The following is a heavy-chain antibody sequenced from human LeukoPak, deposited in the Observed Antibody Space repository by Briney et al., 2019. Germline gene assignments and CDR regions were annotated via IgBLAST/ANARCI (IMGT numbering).Heavy chain of an antibody. J-gene: IGHJ5*02. CDR2: INHSGTT. CDR1: GGSLSGFY. V-gene: IGHV4-34*01. Sequence: SETLSLTCAVHGGSLSGFYWSWIRQPPGKGLEWIGEINHSGTTNYNPSLKSRVTISVDTSKNQVSLDLASVTAADTAVYYCARASSYDKTTRWNPAYFGPWGPGSLVTVAS. D-gene: IGHD3-16*01. CDR3: ARASSYDKTTRWNPAYFGP.